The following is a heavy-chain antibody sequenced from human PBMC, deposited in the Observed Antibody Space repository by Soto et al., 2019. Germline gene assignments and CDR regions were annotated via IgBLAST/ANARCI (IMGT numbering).Heavy chain of an antibody. J-gene: IGHJ4*02. CDR2: TYYRSKWYN. D-gene: IGHD3-10*01. Sequence: SQTLSLTCAISGDSVSSNSAAWNWIRQSPSRGLEWLGRTYYRSKWYNDYAVSVKSRITINPDTSKNQFSLQLNSVTPEDTAVYYCARDLGVSGSYFGPDCSGFDYWSQGTLVTVSS. V-gene: IGHV6-1*01. CDR1: GDSVSSNSAA. CDR3: ARDLGVSGSYFGPDCSGFDY.